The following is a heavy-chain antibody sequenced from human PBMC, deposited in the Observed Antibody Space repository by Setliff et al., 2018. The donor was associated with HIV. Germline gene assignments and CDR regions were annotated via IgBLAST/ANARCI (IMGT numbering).Heavy chain of an antibody. V-gene: IGHV1-46*01. Sequence: ASVKVSCKASGYTFTSYYMHWVRQAPGQGLEWMGIINPSGGSTSYAQKFQGRVTMTRDTSTSTVYMELSSLRSQDTAVYYCARVRVVRGDQAYYYYYYYGMDVWGQGTTVTVSS. CDR2: INPSGGST. CDR1: GYTFTSYY. D-gene: IGHD3-10*01. CDR3: ARVRVVRGDQAYYYYYYYGMDV. J-gene: IGHJ6*02.